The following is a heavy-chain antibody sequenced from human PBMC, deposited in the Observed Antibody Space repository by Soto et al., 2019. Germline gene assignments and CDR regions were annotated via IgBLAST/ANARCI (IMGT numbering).Heavy chain of an antibody. Sequence: EVQLVESGGGLVQPGGSLRLSCAASGFTFSSYAMHWVRQAPGKGLEYVSVISGNGGSTYYANSVTGRFTLPRDNSKHTLYLQMGSLRAEDMAVYYCARRGYGLYLDYWGQGPLVTVSS. D-gene: IGHD3-10*01. CDR1: GFTFSSYA. CDR2: ISGNGGST. J-gene: IGHJ4*02. CDR3: ARRGYGLYLDY. V-gene: IGHV3-64*01.